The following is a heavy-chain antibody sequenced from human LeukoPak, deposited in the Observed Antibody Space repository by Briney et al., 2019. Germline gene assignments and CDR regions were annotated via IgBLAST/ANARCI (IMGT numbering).Heavy chain of an antibody. V-gene: IGHV4-39*02. CDR3: ARALRYDNRGEIGP. D-gene: IGHD3-16*01. Sequence: SETLSLTCSLSGGSISSSNYYWVWIRQPPGTGLEWIGNVFYAGSTYYNPSLKSRITLSLDMSKNHFSLRLSSVTAADTAVYYCARALRYDNRGEIGPWGQGTLVTVSS. J-gene: IGHJ5*02. CDR1: GGSISSSNYY. CDR2: VFYAGST.